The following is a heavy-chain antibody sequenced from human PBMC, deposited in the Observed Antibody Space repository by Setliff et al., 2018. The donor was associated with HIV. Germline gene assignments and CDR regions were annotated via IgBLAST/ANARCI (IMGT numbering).Heavy chain of an antibody. CDR1: GYTFTNYA. D-gene: IGHD6-19*01. J-gene: IGHJ4*02. CDR2: INAGNGNT. Sequence: ASVKVSCKASGYTFTNYAMHWVRQAPGQGLEWMGWINAGNGNTKYSQKFQGRVTITRDTSASTAYMELSSLRSEDTAVYYCARAGIPSLAGTTAYYFDYWGQGTPVTAPQ. CDR3: ARAGIPSLAGTTAYYFDY. V-gene: IGHV1-3*01.